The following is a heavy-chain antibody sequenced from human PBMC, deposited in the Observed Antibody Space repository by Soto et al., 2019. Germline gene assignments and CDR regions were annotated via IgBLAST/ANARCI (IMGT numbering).Heavy chain of an antibody. J-gene: IGHJ6*02. CDR2: ISARGEKT. V-gene: IGHV3-23*01. D-gene: IGHD3-22*01. Sequence: LSLSCAASGFTLNSYAMNWVRQAPGKGLEWVSGISARGEKTYYADSVKGRFTISRDNSKNTVYLQMNSLRAKDTAVFYCAKALPMYYYDSSGYSDYYYDMDVWGQGTTVTVSS. CDR3: AKALPMYYYDSSGYSDYYYDMDV. CDR1: GFTLNSYA.